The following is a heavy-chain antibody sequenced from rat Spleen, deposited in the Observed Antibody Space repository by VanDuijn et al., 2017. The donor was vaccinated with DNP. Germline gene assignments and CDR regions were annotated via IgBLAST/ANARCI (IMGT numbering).Heavy chain of an antibody. D-gene: IGHD4-1*01. J-gene: IGHJ2*01. V-gene: IGHV3-3*01. CDR1: GYSITSGFR. CDR3: ARSEYGYHFFDY. Sequence: EVLLQESGPGLVKPSQSLSLTCSVTGYSITSGFRWTWIRKFPGEKLEWMGNINGAGSTDYNPSLKSRISITRDTSKNQFFLQVNSVTTEDTATFYCARSEYGYHFFDYWGQGVMVTVSS. CDR2: INGAGST.